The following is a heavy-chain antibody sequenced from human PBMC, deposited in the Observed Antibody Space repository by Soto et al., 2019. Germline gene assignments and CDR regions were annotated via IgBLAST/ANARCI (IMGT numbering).Heavy chain of an antibody. V-gene: IGHV3-23*01. D-gene: IGHD1-20*01. J-gene: IGHJ4*02. Sequence: PGGSLRLSCEASGFTLRNYAMTWFRQAPGKGLEWVSLISANDVGTYYAESVKTRFTISTDQSRNTVYLQMDSLRADDTAIYYCAKAKNDYNWDNRPPFDYWGQGTPVTVSS. CDR3: AKAKNDYNWDNRPPFDY. CDR1: GFTLRNYA. CDR2: ISANDVGT.